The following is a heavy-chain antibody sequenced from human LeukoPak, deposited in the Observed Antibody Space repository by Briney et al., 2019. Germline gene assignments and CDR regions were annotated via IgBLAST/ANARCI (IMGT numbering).Heavy chain of an antibody. CDR2: ISSNGGST. J-gene: IGHJ4*02. Sequence: GGSLRLSCSASGFIFSSYAMHWVRQAPGKGLEYVSAISSNGGSTYYADSVKGRFTISRDNSKNTLYLQMSSLRAEDTAVYYCVKDTVAGTPTYYFDYWGQGTLVTVSS. V-gene: IGHV3-64D*06. CDR3: VKDTVAGTPTYYFDY. CDR1: GFIFSSYA. D-gene: IGHD6-19*01.